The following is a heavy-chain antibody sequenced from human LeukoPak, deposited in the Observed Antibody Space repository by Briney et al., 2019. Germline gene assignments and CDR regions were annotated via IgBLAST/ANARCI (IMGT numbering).Heavy chain of an antibody. CDR1: GFTFSSYA. J-gene: IGHJ5*02. Sequence: GSLRLSCAGSGFTFSSYAMSWVRQAPGKGLEWVSAIHTSGDTCYADSVKGRFTISRDTSKNTLYLQINSLRVEDTAVYYCIVFGDSNHWGQGTLVTVSS. V-gene: IGHV3-23*01. CDR3: IVFGDSNH. CDR2: IHTSGDT. D-gene: IGHD4-17*01.